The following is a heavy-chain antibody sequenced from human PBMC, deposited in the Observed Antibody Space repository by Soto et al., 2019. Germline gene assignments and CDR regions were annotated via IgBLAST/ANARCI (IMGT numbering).Heavy chain of an antibody. D-gene: IGHD3-22*01. V-gene: IGHV3-23*01. CDR3: AKEYYYDPSGPYSDLYFDS. J-gene: IGHJ4*02. CDR1: GFSFSSYA. CDR2: ITTRGGRT. Sequence: GGSLRLSCAASGFSFSSYAMSWVRQAPSQGLEWVSSITTRGGRTYYADSVRGRFTISRDNFANALYLEMNSLRAEDTAIYHCAKEYYYDPSGPYSDLYFDSWGQGTLVTVSS.